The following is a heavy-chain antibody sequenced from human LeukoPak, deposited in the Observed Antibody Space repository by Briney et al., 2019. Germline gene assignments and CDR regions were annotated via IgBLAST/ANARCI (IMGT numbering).Heavy chain of an antibody. D-gene: IGHD3-10*01. Sequence: GGSLRLSCAASGFTFSDSALHWVRQAPGKGLEWVGRIRSTDNGYATAYTASVKGRFTISRDDSKNTTYLQMDSLKTEDTAVYYCTGNYYGSGSYADFDYWGQGTLVTVSS. CDR1: GFTFSDSA. CDR3: TGNYYGSGSYADFDY. V-gene: IGHV3-73*01. J-gene: IGHJ4*02. CDR2: IRSTDNGYAT.